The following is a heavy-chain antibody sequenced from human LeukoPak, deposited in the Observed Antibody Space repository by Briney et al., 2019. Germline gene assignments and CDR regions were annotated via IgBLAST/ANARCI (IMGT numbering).Heavy chain of an antibody. J-gene: IGHJ4*02. CDR3: ARVAAGYSVNYFDY. CDR2: IYYSGST. V-gene: IGHV4-39*01. D-gene: IGHD4-23*01. CDR1: GGSISSSYYY. Sequence: SETLSLTCTVSGGSISSSYYYWGWIRQPPGKGLEWIGSIYYSGSTYYNPSLKSRVTISVDTSKNQFSLKLRSVTAADTAVYYCARVAAGYSVNYFDYWGQGTLVTVSS.